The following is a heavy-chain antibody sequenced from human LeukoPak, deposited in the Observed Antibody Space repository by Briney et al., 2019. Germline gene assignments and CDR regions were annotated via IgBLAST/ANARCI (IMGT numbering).Heavy chain of an antibody. V-gene: IGHV6-1*01. Sequence: SQTLSLTCAISGDSVSSNSAAWNWIRQSPSRGLEWLGRTYYRSKWSKDYSVSVKSRITINPDTSNNQLSLQLNSVTPEDTAVYSCARPLDTDLREWGQGTLVTVSS. CDR3: ARPLDTDLRE. J-gene: IGHJ4*02. CDR2: TYYRSKWSK. CDR1: GDSVSSNSAA. D-gene: IGHD5-18*01.